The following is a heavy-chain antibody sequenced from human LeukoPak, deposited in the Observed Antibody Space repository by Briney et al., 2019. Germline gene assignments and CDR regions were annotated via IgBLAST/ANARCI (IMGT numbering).Heavy chain of an antibody. CDR1: GGSIFRYH. CDR3: ARGYSGYGIHFDY. CDR2: VFSSGDT. V-gene: IGHV4-59*08. Sequence: ASETLSLTCTVSGGSIFRYHWSWLRQPTGRGLEWIGYVFSSGDTKYNPSLERRVALSVDASKNQYSLRLSSVAATDTAVYYCARGYSGYGIHFDYWGQGTLVAVSS. J-gene: IGHJ4*02. D-gene: IGHD5-12*01.